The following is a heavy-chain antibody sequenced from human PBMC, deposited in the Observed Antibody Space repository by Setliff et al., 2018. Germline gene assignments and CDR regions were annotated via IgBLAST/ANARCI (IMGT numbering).Heavy chain of an antibody. CDR3: ARDTSSDWAAWFDP. CDR1: GGSVSNSGFF. D-gene: IGHD3-22*01. CDR2: IYDGGSS. V-gene: IGHV4-39*07. J-gene: IGHJ5*02. Sequence: SETLSLTCTVSGGSVSNSGFFWGWLRQAPGKGLEWIGNIYDGGSSNYNASLKSRLIITRDTSKNQISLKLTSVTAADTAIYYCARDTSSDWAAWFDPWSQGILVTV.